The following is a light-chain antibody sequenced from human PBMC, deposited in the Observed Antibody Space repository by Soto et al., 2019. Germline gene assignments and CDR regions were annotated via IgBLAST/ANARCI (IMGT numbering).Light chain of an antibody. V-gene: IGKV3-15*01. CDR3: QHYNNWPPWT. Sequence: EIVMTQSPATLSVSPGERATLSCRASQSVKSNLAWYQQKPGQAPRLLIYGASTRATGIPARFSGSGSGTEFTLTIRSLQSEDFAVYYCQHYNNWPPWTFGQGNKVEIK. J-gene: IGKJ1*01. CDR1: QSVKSN. CDR2: GAS.